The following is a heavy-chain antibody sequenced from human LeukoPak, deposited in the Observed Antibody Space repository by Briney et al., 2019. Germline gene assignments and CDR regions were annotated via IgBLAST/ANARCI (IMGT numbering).Heavy chain of an antibody. CDR1: GYTFTSYA. CDR3: ARDQEAFDY. J-gene: IGHJ4*02. CDR2: INAGNGNT. V-gene: IGHV1-3*01. Sequence: ASVKVSCKASGYTFTSYAMHWVRQAPGQRLEWMGWINAGNGNTKYSQKFQGRVTVTRDTSTSTVHMELSGLRSEGTAVYYCARDQEAFDYWGQGILVTVSS.